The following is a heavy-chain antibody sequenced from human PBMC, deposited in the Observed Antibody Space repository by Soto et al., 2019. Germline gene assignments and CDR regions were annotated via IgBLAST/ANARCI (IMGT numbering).Heavy chain of an antibody. J-gene: IGHJ4*02. CDR1: GFTFRSYW. CDR2: INDDGRRT. CDR3: ARRQRPSYPSDY. V-gene: IGHV3-74*01. Sequence: EVQLVESGGGLVQPGGSLRLSCAASGFTFRSYWMHWVRQAPGKGLEWVSRINDDGRRTSYADSVKGRFTISRDNAKNPLYLQMNSLRDDDTAIYYCARRQRPSYPSDYWGQGTLVTVSS. D-gene: IGHD1-1*01.